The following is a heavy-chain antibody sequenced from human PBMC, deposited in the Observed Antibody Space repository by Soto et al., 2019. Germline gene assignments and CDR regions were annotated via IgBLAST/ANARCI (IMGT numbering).Heavy chain of an antibody. V-gene: IGHV5-51*01. CDR2: IYPGDSDT. CDR3: ARESGSSWYGDYYYVMDV. Sequence: PGESLKISCKGSGYSFTSYWIGWVRQMPVKGLEWMGIIYPGDSDTRYSPSFQGQVTISADKSISTAYLQWSSLKASDTAMYYCARESGSSWYGDYYYVMDVWGQGTTVTVSS. D-gene: IGHD6-13*01. CDR1: GYSFTSYW. J-gene: IGHJ6*02.